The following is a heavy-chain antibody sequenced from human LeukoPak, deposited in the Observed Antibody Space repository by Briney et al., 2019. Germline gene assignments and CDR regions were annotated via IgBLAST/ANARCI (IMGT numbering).Heavy chain of an antibody. CDR2: IYYSGST. CDR1: GGSMSYYY. CDR3: ARDRGAGTTIWGFDY. V-gene: IGHV4-59*01. D-gene: IGHD1-7*01. J-gene: IGHJ4*02. Sequence: KTSETLSLTCTVSGGSMSYYYWSWIRQPPGKGLEWIGYIYYSGSTNYNPSLKSRVTISVDTSKNQFSLKLSSVTAADTAVYYCARDRGAGTTIWGFDYWGQGTLVTVSS.